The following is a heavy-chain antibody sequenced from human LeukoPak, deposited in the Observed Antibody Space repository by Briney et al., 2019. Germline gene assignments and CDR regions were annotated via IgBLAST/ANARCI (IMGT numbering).Heavy chain of an antibody. CDR2: IYYSGST. CDR3: ARHGGGYYYGMDV. J-gene: IGHJ6*02. Sequence: PSETLSLTCTVSGGSIISYYWSWIRQPPGKGLEWIGNIYYSGSTNYNPSLKSRVTISVDTSKNQFSLKLSSVTAADTAVYYCARHGGGYYYGMDVWGQGTTVTVSS. D-gene: IGHD3-3*01. CDR1: GGSIISYY. V-gene: IGHV4-59*08.